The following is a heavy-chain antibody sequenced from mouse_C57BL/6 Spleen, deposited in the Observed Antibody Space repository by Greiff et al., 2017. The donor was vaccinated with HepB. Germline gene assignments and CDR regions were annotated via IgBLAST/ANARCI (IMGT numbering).Heavy chain of an antibody. J-gene: IGHJ3*01. D-gene: IGHD1-1*01. CDR2: ISDGGSYT. CDR1: GFTFSSYA. V-gene: IGHV5-4*01. Sequence: EVQGVESGGGLVKPGGSLKLSCAASGFTFSSYAMSWVRQTPEKRLEWVATISDGGSYTYYPDNVKGRFTISRDNAKNNLYLQMSHLKSEDTAMYYCARDFHLDYGSSSWFAYWGQGTLVTVSA. CDR3: ARDFHLDYGSSSWFAY.